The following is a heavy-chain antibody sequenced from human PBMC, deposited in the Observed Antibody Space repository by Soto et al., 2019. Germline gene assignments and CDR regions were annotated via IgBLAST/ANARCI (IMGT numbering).Heavy chain of an antibody. J-gene: IGHJ6*02. CDR3: AREAVGATTDYYYYGMDV. Sequence: SVKVSCKASGGTFSSYAISWVRQAPGQGLEWMGGIIPIIGTANYAQKFQGRVTITADASTSTAYMELRSLRSDDTAVYYCAREAVGATTDYYYYGMDVWGQGTTVTVSS. D-gene: IGHD1-26*01. V-gene: IGHV1-69*13. CDR1: GGTFSSYA. CDR2: IIPIIGTA.